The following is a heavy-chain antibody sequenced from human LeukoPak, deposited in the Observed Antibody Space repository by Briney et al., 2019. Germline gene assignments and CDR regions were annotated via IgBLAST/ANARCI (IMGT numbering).Heavy chain of an antibody. CDR3: ARDAAYSAFNM. V-gene: IGHV3-48*02. J-gene: IGHJ3*02. D-gene: IGHD4-11*01. Sequence: PGGSLRLSCAASGFTFSTYSMNWVRQAPGKRLEWVSSISSSTTTIYYADSVKGRFTISRDNAKNSLYLQMSSLRDEDTAVYYCARDAAYSAFNMWGQGTMVTVSS. CDR1: GFTFSTYS. CDR2: ISSSTTTI.